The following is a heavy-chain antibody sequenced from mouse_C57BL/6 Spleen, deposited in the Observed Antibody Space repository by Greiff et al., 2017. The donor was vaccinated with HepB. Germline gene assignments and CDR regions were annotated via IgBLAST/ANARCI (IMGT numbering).Heavy chain of an antibody. D-gene: IGHD2-2*01. CDR1: GFNIKDYY. CDR2: IDPEDGDT. Sequence: EVQLQQSGAELVRPGASVKLSCTASGFNIKDYYMHWVKQRPEQGLEWIGRIDPEDGDTEYAPKFQGKATMTADTSSNTAYLQRSSLTSEDTAVYYCTLTDYVYAFAYWNQGTLVTVSA. J-gene: IGHJ3*01. V-gene: IGHV14-1*01. CDR3: TLTDYVYAFAY.